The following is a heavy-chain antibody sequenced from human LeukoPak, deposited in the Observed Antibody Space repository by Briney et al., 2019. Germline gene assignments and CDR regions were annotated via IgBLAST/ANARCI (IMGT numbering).Heavy chain of an antibody. D-gene: IGHD3-22*01. CDR1: GFTFITYA. CDR3: AKYYYDSSGYYDAAPLDS. CDR2: ISDNGCTT. Sequence: PGGSLRLSCAGSGFTFITYAMSWVRQAPGKGLEWVSSISDNGCTTYYADSVRGRFTISRDNSKNTVYLQMIGLRGGDTAVYFCAKYYYDSSGYYDAAPLDSWGQGTLVTVFS. J-gene: IGHJ4*02. V-gene: IGHV3-23*01.